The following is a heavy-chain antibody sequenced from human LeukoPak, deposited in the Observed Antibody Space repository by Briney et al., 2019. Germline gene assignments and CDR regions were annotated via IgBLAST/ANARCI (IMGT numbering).Heavy chain of an antibody. V-gene: IGHV4-39*01. CDR2: IYYSGST. Sequence: PSETLSLTCTVSGGSISGSSYYWGWIRQPPGKGLEWIGSIYYSGSTYYNPSLKSRVTISVDTSKNQFSLKLSSVTAADTAVYYCATYSYDNDGVGFDYWGQGTLVTVSS. CDR3: ATYSYDNDGVGFDY. D-gene: IGHD5-12*01. CDR1: GGSISGSSYY. J-gene: IGHJ4*02.